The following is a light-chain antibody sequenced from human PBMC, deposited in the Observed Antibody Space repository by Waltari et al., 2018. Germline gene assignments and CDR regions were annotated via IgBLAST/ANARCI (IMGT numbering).Light chain of an antibody. CDR3: CSYAGSGIYV. Sequence: QSALTQPASVSGSPGQSITIHCTGTRHYVGRYKLVSWFQQYPDKSPTLIIFEVNQRPSGVSNRFSGSKSGNTASLTISGLQAEDEADYYCCSYAGSGIYVFGSGAKVTVL. CDR1: RHYVGRYKL. CDR2: EVN. V-gene: IGLV2-23*02. J-gene: IGLJ1*01.